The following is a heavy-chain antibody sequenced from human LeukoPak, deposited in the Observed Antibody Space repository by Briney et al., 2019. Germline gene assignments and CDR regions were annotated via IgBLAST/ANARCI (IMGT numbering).Heavy chain of an antibody. D-gene: IGHD1-7*01. CDR1: GFTFNSYS. CDR2: ISSSGSSI. V-gene: IGHV3-48*04. Sequence: GGSLRLSCAASGFTFNSYSMNWVRQAPGKGLEWVSYISSSGSSIYYADSVKGRFTISRDNAENSLNLQMNSLRAEDTAVYYCARGDNWNSYYYYYMDVWGKGTTVTVYS. J-gene: IGHJ6*03. CDR3: ARGDNWNSYYYYYMDV.